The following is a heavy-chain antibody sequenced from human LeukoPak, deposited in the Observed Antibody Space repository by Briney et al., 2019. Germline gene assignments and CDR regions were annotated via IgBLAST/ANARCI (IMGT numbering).Heavy chain of an antibody. J-gene: IGHJ5*02. CDR2: ICAYNGNT. V-gene: IGHV1-18*01. Sequence: ASVNVSCKASGYTVISYGISWVRQAPGQGLEWMGWICAYNGNTNYAQKLQGRVTMTTDTSTSTAYMELRSLRSDDTAVYYCARDGKLRYFDWLLYAPPSPISPNWFDPWGQGTLVTVSS. D-gene: IGHD3-9*01. CDR3: ARDGKLRYFDWLLYAPPSPISPNWFDP. CDR1: GYTVISYG.